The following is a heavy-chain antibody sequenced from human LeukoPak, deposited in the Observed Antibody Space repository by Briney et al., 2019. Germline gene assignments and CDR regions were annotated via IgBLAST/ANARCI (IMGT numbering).Heavy chain of an antibody. D-gene: IGHD3-10*01. J-gene: IGHJ6*02. CDR2: IYWDDDK. V-gene: IGHV2-5*02. CDR3: AHTGYGSGSYLRYYYFGLDV. CDR1: GLSLTTSGVG. Sequence: SGPTLVKPTQTLSLTCTLSGLSLTTSGVGVGWIRHPPGKAREWLALIYWDDDKRHNPSMKTRLTITKGTSKNQVVLTMTNMDPVDTATYYCAHTGYGSGSYLRYYYFGLDVWGQGTTVTVSS.